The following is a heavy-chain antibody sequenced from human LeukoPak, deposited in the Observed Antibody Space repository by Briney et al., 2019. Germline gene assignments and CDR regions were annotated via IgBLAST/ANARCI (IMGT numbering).Heavy chain of an antibody. D-gene: IGHD2-2*01. Sequence: GGSLRLSCAASGFTFSNAWMSWVRQAPGKGLEWVGRIKSKTDGGTTDYAAPVKGRFTISRDDSKNTLYLQMNSLKTEDTAVYYCTTRPYCSSTSCYGFIDYWGQGTLVTVSA. V-gene: IGHV3-15*01. J-gene: IGHJ4*02. CDR2: IKSKTDGGTT. CDR3: TTRPYCSSTSCYGFIDY. CDR1: GFTFSNAW.